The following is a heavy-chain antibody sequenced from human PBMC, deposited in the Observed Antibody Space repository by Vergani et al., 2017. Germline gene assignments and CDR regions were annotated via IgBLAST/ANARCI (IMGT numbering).Heavy chain of an antibody. CDR1: GFTFSSYS. V-gene: IGHV3-30*03. D-gene: IGHD3-10*01. J-gene: IGHJ6*03. Sequence: VQLVESGGGLVKPGGSLRLSCAASGFTFSSYSMNWVRQAPGKGLEWVAVISYDGSNKYYADSVKGRFTISRDNSKNTLYLQMNSLRAEDTAVYYCARGAYYYGSGSYLVWGK. CDR3: ARGAYYYGSGSYLV. CDR2: ISYDGSNK.